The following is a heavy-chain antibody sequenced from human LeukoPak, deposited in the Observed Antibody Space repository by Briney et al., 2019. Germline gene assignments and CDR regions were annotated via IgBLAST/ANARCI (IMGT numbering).Heavy chain of an antibody. J-gene: IGHJ3*02. V-gene: IGHV3-30-3*01. Sequence: GRSLRLSCAASGFTFSTYFMHWVRQAPGKGLEWVADIASDGSHTFYVESVMGRFTISRDNSKNTLYLQMNSLRAEDTAVYFCARERQDTIIHSGAFDIWGQGTMVTVSS. CDR3: ARERQDTIIHSGAFDI. CDR1: GFTFSTYF. D-gene: IGHD3-10*01. CDR2: IASDGSHT.